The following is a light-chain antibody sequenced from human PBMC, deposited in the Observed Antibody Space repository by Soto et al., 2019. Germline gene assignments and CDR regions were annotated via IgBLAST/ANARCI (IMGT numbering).Light chain of an antibody. CDR1: SSDVGSYNL. J-gene: IGLJ3*02. CDR3: SAYTARSTLV. Sequence: QSALTQPASVSGSPGQSITISCTGTSSDVGSYNLVSWYQQHPGKAPKLVIYEATKRPSGVSDRFSGSKSGNTASLTISGLQSEDEGDYYCSAYTARSTLVFGGGTKVTVL. CDR2: EAT. V-gene: IGLV2-14*02.